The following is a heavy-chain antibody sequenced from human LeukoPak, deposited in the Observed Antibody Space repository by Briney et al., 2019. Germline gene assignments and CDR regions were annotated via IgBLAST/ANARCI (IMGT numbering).Heavy chain of an antibody. CDR1: GITFSSYA. CDR3: AKGDSTTLLRPYYFDY. V-gene: IGHV3-23*01. D-gene: IGHD3-10*01. CDR2: ISSSGGST. J-gene: IGHJ4*02. Sequence: GGSLRIFCAASGITFSSYAMSWVRQAPGKGLEWGPDISSSGGSTYYADSVKGRFTISRDNSKNTLYLQMNSLRAEDTAVYYCAKGDSTTLLRPYYFDYWGQGTLVTVSS.